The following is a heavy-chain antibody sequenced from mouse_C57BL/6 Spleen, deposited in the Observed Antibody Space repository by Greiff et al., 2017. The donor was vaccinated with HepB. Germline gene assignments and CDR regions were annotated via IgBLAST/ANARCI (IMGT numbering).Heavy chain of an antibody. J-gene: IGHJ4*01. CDR2: INPSSGYT. V-gene: IGHV1-7*01. Sequence: VQLKESGAELAKPGASVKLSCKASGYTFTSYWMHWVKQRPGQGLEWIGYINPSSGYTKYNQKFKDKATLTADKSSSTAYMQLSSLTYEDSAVYYCARYSNYVNYAMDYWGQGTSVTVSS. CDR3: ARYSNYVNYAMDY. CDR1: GYTFTSYW. D-gene: IGHD2-5*01.